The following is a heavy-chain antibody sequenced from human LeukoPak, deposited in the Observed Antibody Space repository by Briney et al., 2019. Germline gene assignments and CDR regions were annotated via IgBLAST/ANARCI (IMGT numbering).Heavy chain of an antibody. J-gene: IGHJ4*02. CDR3: ARLYEGKRPPDY. CDR1: GDSIFSTTYY. Sequence: SETLSHTCTVSGDSIFSTTYYWGWIRQPPGKGLEWIGSIFHSGSTYYNPSLRSRVTISVDTSKNQLSLRLRSVTAADTAVYYCARLYEGKRPPDYWGQGTLVTVSS. D-gene: IGHD2-8*01. CDR2: IFHSGST. V-gene: IGHV4-39*01.